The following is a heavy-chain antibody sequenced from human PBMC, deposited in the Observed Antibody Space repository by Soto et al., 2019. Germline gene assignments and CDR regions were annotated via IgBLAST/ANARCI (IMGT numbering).Heavy chain of an antibody. Sequence: SETLSLTCAVYGGSFSGYYWSWIRQPPGKGLEWIGEINHSGSTNYNPSLKSRVTISVDTSKNQFSLKLSSVTAADTAVYYCARGLFSSLTGYYNSQQSYYFDYWGQGTLVTVSS. V-gene: IGHV4-34*01. CDR1: GGSFSGYY. CDR3: ARGLFSSLTGYYNSQQSYYFDY. CDR2: INHSGST. J-gene: IGHJ4*02. D-gene: IGHD3-9*01.